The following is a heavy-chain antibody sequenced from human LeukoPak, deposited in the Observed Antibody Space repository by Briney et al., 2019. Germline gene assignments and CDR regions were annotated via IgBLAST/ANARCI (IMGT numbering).Heavy chain of an antibody. CDR1: GFTFSNYW. J-gene: IGHJ4*02. CDR2: INSDGSST. Sequence: GSLRLSCAASGFTFSNYWLHWVRQAPGKGLVWVSRINSDGSSTTYADSVKGRFTISRDNAENTLYLQMNSLRAEDTAVYYCARSGWSNYFDYWGQGTLVTVSS. D-gene: IGHD6-19*01. V-gene: IGHV3-74*01. CDR3: ARSGWSNYFDY.